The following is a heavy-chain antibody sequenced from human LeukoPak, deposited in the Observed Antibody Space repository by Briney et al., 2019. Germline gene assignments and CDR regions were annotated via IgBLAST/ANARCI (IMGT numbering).Heavy chain of an antibody. V-gene: IGHV3-23*01. J-gene: IGHJ4*02. Sequence: PGGSLRLSCAASGFTFSSIAMTWVRQAPGEGLQWVSAIGSNGADTYYADSVKGRFTISRDNSKNTLYLQMNSLRAEDTAVYFCGEGGGGHYDYWGQGTLVTVSS. D-gene: IGHD2-21*01. CDR2: IGSNGADT. CDR3: GEGGGGHYDY. CDR1: GFTFSSIA.